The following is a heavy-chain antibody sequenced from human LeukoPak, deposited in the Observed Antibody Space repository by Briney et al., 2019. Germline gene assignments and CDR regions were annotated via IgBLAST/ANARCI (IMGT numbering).Heavy chain of an antibody. Sequence: GGSLRLSCTASGFTFSNYWMSWVRQAPNKGLEWVANIKYDGSEKYYVDSVKGRFTISRDNSKNTLYLQMNSLRAEDTAVYYCAKRRTVNSAFDYWGQGTLVTVSS. J-gene: IGHJ4*02. CDR3: AKRRTVNSAFDY. CDR1: GFTFSNYW. CDR2: IKYDGSEK. V-gene: IGHV3-7*03. D-gene: IGHD4-17*01.